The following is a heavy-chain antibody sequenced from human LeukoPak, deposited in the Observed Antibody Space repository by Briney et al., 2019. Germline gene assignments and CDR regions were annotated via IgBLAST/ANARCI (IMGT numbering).Heavy chain of an antibody. CDR1: GYSFTSYW. J-gene: IGHJ4*02. V-gene: IGHV5-51*01. CDR2: IHPGDSDT. D-gene: IGHD3-3*01. Sequence: PGESLKISCKGSGYSFTSYWIGWVRQMPRKGLELMGIIHPGDSDTRYSPSFQGQVTISVDKSISTAYLQWSSLKASDTAMLYCARSPFYYFDYWGQGTLVTVSS. CDR3: ARSPFYYFDY.